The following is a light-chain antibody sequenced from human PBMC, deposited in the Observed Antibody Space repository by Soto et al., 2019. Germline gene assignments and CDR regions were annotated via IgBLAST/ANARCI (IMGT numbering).Light chain of an antibody. CDR2: GAS. Sequence: DIQMTQSPSSLSASVGDTVTITCRASQGINNFLAWFQQKPGKAPKSLIYGASTLQSGVPSNFSGSGSDTDFTLTISSLQPEDSATYLCQQYHTFPVTFGGGTKVEIK. CDR3: QQYHTFPVT. J-gene: IGKJ4*01. CDR1: QGINNF. V-gene: IGKV1-16*02.